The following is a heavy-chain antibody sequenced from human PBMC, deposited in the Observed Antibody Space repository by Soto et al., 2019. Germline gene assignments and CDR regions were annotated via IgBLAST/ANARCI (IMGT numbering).Heavy chain of an antibody. CDR2: TSSDGRST. CDR3: ARGIVEVPAAIADY. V-gene: IGHV3-74*01. J-gene: IGHJ4*02. D-gene: IGHD2-2*02. Sequence: GSLRLSCAASGFTFSRFWMHWVRQAPGKGLVWVSRTSSDGRSTSYADSVKGRFTTSRDNAKNQLYLQMNSLRAEDTALYYCARGIVEVPAAIADYWGQGTLVTVSS. CDR1: GFTFSRFW.